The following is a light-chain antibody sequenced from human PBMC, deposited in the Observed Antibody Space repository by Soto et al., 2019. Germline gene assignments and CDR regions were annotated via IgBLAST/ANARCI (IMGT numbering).Light chain of an antibody. CDR2: EAS. Sequence: EIVLTQSPATLSLSPGERATLSCRASQSVNNFLAWYQQRPGQAPRLLMYEASNRATGVPARFSGSGSGTDFTLTISSLEPADFASYYCQQRRNWPPTFGQGTKVEIK. J-gene: IGKJ1*01. CDR1: QSVNNF. V-gene: IGKV3-11*01. CDR3: QQRRNWPPT.